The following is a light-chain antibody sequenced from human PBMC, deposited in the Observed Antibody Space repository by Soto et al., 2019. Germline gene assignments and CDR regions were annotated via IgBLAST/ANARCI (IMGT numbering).Light chain of an antibody. Sequence: QSVLTQPASVSGSPGQSITISCTGTSSDVGSYNLVSWYQQHPGKAPKLMIYEGSKRPSGVSNRFSGSKSGNTASLTISGSQAEDEADYYCCSYAGSSTFLYVFGTGTKVTVL. J-gene: IGLJ1*01. V-gene: IGLV2-23*03. CDR1: SSDVGSYNL. CDR3: CSYAGSSTFLYV. CDR2: EGS.